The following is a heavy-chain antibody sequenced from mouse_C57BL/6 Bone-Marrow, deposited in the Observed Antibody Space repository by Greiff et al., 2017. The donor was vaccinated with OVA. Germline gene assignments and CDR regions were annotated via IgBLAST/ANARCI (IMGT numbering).Heavy chain of an antibody. Sequence: QVQLQQSGPELVKPGASVKLSCKASGYTFTSYDINWVKQRPGQGLEWIGWIYPRDGSTKYNEKFKGKATLTVDTSSSTAYMELHSLTSEDSAVYFCARRGYYGSSLYYAMDYWGQGTSVTVSS. V-gene: IGHV1-85*01. CDR2: IYPRDGST. CDR1: GYTFTSYD. CDR3: ARRGYYGSSLYYAMDY. D-gene: IGHD1-1*01. J-gene: IGHJ4*01.